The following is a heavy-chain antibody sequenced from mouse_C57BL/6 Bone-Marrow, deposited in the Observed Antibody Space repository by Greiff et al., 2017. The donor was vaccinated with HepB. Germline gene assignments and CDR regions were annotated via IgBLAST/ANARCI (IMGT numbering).Heavy chain of an antibody. CDR3: ARGGGSTMVTTRGFYAMDY. CDR1: GYSITSGYY. D-gene: IGHD2-2*01. J-gene: IGHJ4*01. V-gene: IGHV3-6*01. Sequence: EVKLMESGPGLVKPSQSLSLTCSVTGYSITSGYYWNWIRQFPGNKLEWMGYISYNGSNNYNPSLKNRISITPDTSNNQFFLKLNSVTTEDTATYYCARGGGSTMVTTRGFYAMDYWGQGTSVTVSS. CDR2: ISYNGSN.